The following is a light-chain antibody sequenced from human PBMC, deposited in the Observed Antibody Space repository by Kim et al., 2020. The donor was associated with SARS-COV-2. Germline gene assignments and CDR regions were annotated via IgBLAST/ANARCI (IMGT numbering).Light chain of an antibody. J-gene: IGLJ3*02. CDR3: CSYAGNITLV. CDR1: SSNVGNYNL. V-gene: IGLV2-23*02. CDR2: EVT. Sequence: QSALTQPASVSGSPGQSITIYCTGTSSNVGNYNLVSWYQQHPNKTPKLMIYEVTKRPSGVSNRFSGSKSGNAASLTISGLQAEDEAVYYCCSYAGNITLVFGGGTQLTVL.